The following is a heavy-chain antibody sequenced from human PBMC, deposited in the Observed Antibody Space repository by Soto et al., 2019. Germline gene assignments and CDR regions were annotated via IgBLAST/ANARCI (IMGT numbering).Heavy chain of an antibody. Sequence: QVQLVQSGAEVKKPGASVKVSCKASGYTFTSYAIHWVRQAPGQRLEWMGWINAGNGNTKYSQKFQDRVTITRDTSASTAYMELSSLRSEDTDVYYCARDLGGWPDYWGQGTLVTVSS. CDR1: GYTFTSYA. J-gene: IGHJ4*02. CDR3: ARDLGGWPDY. CDR2: INAGNGNT. D-gene: IGHD6-19*01. V-gene: IGHV1-3*01.